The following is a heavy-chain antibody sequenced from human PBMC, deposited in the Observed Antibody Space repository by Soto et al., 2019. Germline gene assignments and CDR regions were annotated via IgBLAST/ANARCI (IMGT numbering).Heavy chain of an antibody. CDR3: APIRVARGDYYFDP. Sequence: SGPTLVNPTQTLTLTCTFSGFSLSTSGMCVSWIRQPPGKALEWLALIDWDDDKYYSTSLKTRLTISKDTSKNQVVLTMTNMDPVDTATYYCAPIRVARGDYYFDPWGQGTLVTVSS. J-gene: IGHJ4*02. CDR1: GFSLSTSGMC. CDR2: IDWDDDK. D-gene: IGHD3-3*01. V-gene: IGHV2-70*01.